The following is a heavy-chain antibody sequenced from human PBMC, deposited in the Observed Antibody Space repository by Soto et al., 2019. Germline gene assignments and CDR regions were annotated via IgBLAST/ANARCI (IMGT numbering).Heavy chain of an antibody. CDR1: GGTFSSYA. D-gene: IGHD2-2*01. V-gene: IGHV1-69*13. CDR2: IIPIFGTA. J-gene: IGHJ6*02. Sequence: ASVKVSCKASGGTFSSYAISWVRQAPGQGLEWMGGIIPIFGTANYAQKFQGRVTITADESTSTAYMELSSLRSEDTAVYYCARGDIVVVPAAMDLYYYYYGMDVWGQGTTVTVSS. CDR3: ARGDIVVVPAAMDLYYYYYGMDV.